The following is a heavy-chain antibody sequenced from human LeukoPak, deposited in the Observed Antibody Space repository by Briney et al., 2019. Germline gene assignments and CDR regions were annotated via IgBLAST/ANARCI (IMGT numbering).Heavy chain of an antibody. CDR1: GGSISGYY. V-gene: IGHV4-59*08. CDR2: IQYRGST. J-gene: IGHJ4*02. CDR3: ARHNSPASFDY. Sequence: TSETLSLTCTVSGGSISGYYWSWIRQPPGKGLEWIGYIQYRGSTNSNPSLKSRVTISVDTSKNQFSLKLSSVTAADTAVYYCARHNSPASFDYWGQGTLVTVSS. D-gene: IGHD4-11*01.